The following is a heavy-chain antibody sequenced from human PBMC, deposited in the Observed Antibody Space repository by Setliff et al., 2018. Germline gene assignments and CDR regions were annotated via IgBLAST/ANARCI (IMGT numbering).Heavy chain of an antibody. J-gene: IGHJ4*02. CDR1: GGSISSSNW. CDR2: IYYSGST. D-gene: IGHD6-19*01. Sequence: SETLSLTCAVSGGSISSSNWWSWVRQPPGKGLEWIGSIYYSGSTNYNPSLKSRVTISVDTSKNQFSLKLSSVTAADTAVYYCAREGEAGNFDYWGQGTRVTVS. CDR3: AREGEAGNFDY. V-gene: IGHV4-4*02.